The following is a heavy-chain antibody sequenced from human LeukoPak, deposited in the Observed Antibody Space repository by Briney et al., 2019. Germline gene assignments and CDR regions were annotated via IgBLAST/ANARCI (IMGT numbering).Heavy chain of an antibody. CDR3: AKGCYDFWSGYEGYYFDY. D-gene: IGHD3-3*01. CDR2: IWYDGSNK. V-gene: IGHV3-33*03. CDR1: GFTFSSYG. J-gene: IGHJ4*02. Sequence: PGGSLRLSCAASGFTFSSYGMHWVRQAPGKGLEWVAVIWYDGSNKYYADSVKGRFTIFRDKSKNTLYLQTNSLRAEDTAVYYCAKGCYDFWSGYEGYYFDYWSQGTLVTVSS.